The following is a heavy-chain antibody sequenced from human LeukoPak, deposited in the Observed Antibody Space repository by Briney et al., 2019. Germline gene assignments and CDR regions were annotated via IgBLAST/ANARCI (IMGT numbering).Heavy chain of an antibody. CDR1: GFTFDDYG. Sequence: GGSLRPSCAASGFTFDDYGMSWVRQAPGKGLEWVSGINWNGGSTGYADSVKGRFTISRDNAKNSLYLQMNSLRAEDTALYYCARRVGDDYVWGSYRFDYRGQGILVTVSS. CDR2: INWNGGST. V-gene: IGHV3-20*04. CDR3: ARRVGDDYVWGSYRFDY. J-gene: IGHJ4*02. D-gene: IGHD3-16*02.